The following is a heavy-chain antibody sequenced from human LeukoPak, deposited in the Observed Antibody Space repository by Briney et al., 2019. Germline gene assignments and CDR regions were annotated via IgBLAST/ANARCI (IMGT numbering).Heavy chain of an antibody. CDR2: IYYSGST. Sequence: PSETLSLTCTVSGGSISSYYRSWIRQPPGKGLEWLGYIYYSGSTNYNPSLKSRVTISVDTSKNQFSLKLSSVTAADTAVYYCARAYSDSSYYYYYYMDVWGKGTTVTVSS. CDR3: ARAYSDSSYYYYYYMDV. D-gene: IGHD3-22*01. CDR1: GGSISSYY. J-gene: IGHJ6*03. V-gene: IGHV4-59*01.